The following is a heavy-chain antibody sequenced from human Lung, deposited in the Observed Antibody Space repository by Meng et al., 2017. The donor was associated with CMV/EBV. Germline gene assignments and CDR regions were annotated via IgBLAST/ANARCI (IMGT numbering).Heavy chain of an antibody. Sequence: ASXXVSXKASGYTFTLYYIHWVRQAPGQGLEWMGWINPNTGGTNSAQKFQGGVTMTGDTPISTAYMELSRLNSDDTALYYCARERGLGFRGTNDAFDFWGQGTXVTVSS. CDR1: GYTFTLYY. CDR2: INPNTGGT. V-gene: IGHV1-2*02. D-gene: IGHD1-14*01. J-gene: IGHJ3*01. CDR3: ARERGLGFRGTNDAFDF.